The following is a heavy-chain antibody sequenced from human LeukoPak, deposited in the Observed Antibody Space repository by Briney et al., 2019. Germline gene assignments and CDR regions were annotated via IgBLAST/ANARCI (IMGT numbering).Heavy chain of an antibody. CDR2: MYRDGRRT. V-gene: IGHV3-74*01. CDR1: RFPYNSDW. Sequence: SGVPLSLFCEASRFPYNSDWMLWVPESPGKTIVWFSRMYRDGRRTIYADSVKGRFTIYRDNPKYTLYLQVHSLRAGDSALYYCARHPYDILTGPSFDYWGQGTLVTVSS. J-gene: IGHJ4*02. CDR3: ARHPYDILTGPSFDY. D-gene: IGHD3-9*01.